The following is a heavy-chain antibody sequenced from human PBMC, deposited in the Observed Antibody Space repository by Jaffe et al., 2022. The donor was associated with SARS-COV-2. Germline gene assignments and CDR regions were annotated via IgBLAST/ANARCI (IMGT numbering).Heavy chain of an antibody. CDR3: TTDLLYGDYADY. CDR1: GFTFSNAW. J-gene: IGHJ4*02. CDR2: IKSKTDGGTT. Sequence: EVQLVESGGGLVKPGGSLRLSCAASGFTFSNAWMSWVRQAPGKGLEWVGRIKSKTDGGTTDYAAPVKGRFTISRDDSKNTLYLQMNSLKTEDTAVYYCTTDLLYGDYADYWGQGTLVTVSS. D-gene: IGHD4-17*01. V-gene: IGHV3-15*01.